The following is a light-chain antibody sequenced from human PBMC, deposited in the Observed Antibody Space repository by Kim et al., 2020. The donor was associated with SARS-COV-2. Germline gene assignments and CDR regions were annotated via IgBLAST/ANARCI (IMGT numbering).Light chain of an antibody. J-gene: IGKJ1*01. CDR2: GAS. CDR1: QSVSNN. V-gene: IGKV3-15*01. Sequence: EVVMTQSPATLSVSPGERATLSCRASQSVSNNLAWYQQKPGQAPKLLIYGASTRATGIPARFSGSGSGTDFSLTITSLQSEDFAVYYCHQFNAWPRTFGQGTKVDIK. CDR3: HQFNAWPRT.